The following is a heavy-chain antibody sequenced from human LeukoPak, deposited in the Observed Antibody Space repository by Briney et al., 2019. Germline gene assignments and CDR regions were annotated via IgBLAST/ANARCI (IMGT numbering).Heavy chain of an antibody. CDR2: INPNSGGT. CDR1: GYTFTGYY. D-gene: IGHD3-9*01. V-gene: IGHV1-2*06. Sequence: ASVKVSCKASGYTFTGYYMHWVRQAPGQGLEWMGRINPNSGGTNYAQKFQGRVTMTRDTSIGTAYMELSRLRSDDTAVYYCARGLDILTGYYEYYFDYWGQGTLVTVSS. CDR3: ARGLDILTGYYEYYFDY. J-gene: IGHJ4*02.